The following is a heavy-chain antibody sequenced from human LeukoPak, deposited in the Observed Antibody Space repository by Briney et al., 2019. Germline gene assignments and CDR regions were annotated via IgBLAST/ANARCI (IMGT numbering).Heavy chain of an antibody. CDR1: GGTFSSYA. J-gene: IGHJ4*02. D-gene: IGHD1-14*01. V-gene: IGHV1-69*13. CDR2: IIPIFGTA. CDR3: ARDTSSSREPEPAT. Sequence: SVKVSCMPSGGTFSSYAISWVRQAPGQGLEWMGGIIPIFGTANYAQKSQGRVTITADESTSTAYMEPSSVISEDTAVYYCARDTSSSREPEPATWGQGTLVTVA.